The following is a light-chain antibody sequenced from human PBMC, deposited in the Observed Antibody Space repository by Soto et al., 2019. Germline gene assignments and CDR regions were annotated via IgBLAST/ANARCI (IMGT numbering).Light chain of an antibody. CDR2: AAS. Sequence: DIQMTQSPSSLSASVGDRVTITCRASQSISSYLNWYQQKPGKAPKLLIYAASSLQSGVPSRFSGSGSGTDFTLTISSLQPEDFATYYCQQSYSPLSAVGGGTKVEIK. J-gene: IGKJ4*01. CDR1: QSISSY. V-gene: IGKV1-39*01. CDR3: QQSYSPLSA.